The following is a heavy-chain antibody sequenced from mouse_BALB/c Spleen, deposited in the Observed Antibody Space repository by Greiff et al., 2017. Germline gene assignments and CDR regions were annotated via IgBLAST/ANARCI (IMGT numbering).Heavy chain of an antibody. CDR3: ARGITTGAY. Sequence: VQLQQSGPELVKPGASVKMSCKASGYTFTDYVISWVKQRTGQGLEWIGEIYPGSGSTYYNEKFKGKATLTADKSSNTAYMQLSSLTSEDSAVYFCARGITTGAYWGQGTLVTVSA. J-gene: IGHJ3*01. CDR1: GYTFTDYV. CDR2: IYPGSGST. D-gene: IGHD1-1*01. V-gene: IGHV1-81*01.